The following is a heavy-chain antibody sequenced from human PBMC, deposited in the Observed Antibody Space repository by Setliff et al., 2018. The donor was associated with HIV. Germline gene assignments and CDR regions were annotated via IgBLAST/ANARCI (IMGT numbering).Heavy chain of an antibody. V-gene: IGHV4-38-2*01. D-gene: IGHD3-10*01. CDR1: GYSISSDYY. CDR2: INHRGST. J-gene: IGHJ4*02. Sequence: SETLSLTCVVSGYSISSDYYWTWIRQSPGKGLEWIGEINHRGSTNYNPSLKSRVTVSVDTSKNQFSLKLSSVTAADTAVYYCARGSYYGSGSYPMDYWGQGTLVTVSS. CDR3: ARGSYYGSGSYPMDY.